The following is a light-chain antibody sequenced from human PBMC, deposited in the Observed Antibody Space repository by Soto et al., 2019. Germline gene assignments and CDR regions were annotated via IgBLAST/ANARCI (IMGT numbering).Light chain of an antibody. V-gene: IGLV2-14*01. CDR2: EVS. CDR3: SSYTSSSTLV. CDR1: SSDVGGYNY. J-gene: IGLJ3*02. Sequence: QSVLTQPASVSGSPGQSITISCTGTSSDVGGYNYVSWYQQYPGKAPKLMIYEVSNRPSGVSNRFSGSKSGNTASLTISGLQAEDEADYYCSSYTSSSTLVFSGGTKLTVL.